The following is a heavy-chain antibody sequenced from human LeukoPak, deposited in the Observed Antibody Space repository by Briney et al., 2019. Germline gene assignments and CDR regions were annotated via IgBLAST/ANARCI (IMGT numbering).Heavy chain of an antibody. J-gene: IGHJ5*02. CDR3: ARAAVDYDILTGYYYNRWNWFDP. CDR1: GYTFTGYY. D-gene: IGHD3-9*01. CDR2: ISAYNGNT. Sequence: ASVKVSCKASGYTFTGYYMHWVRQAPGQGLEWMGWISAYNGNTNYAQKLRGRVTMTTDTSTSTAYMELRSLRSDDTAVYYCARAAVDYDILTGYYYNRWNWFDPWGQGTLVTVSS. V-gene: IGHV1-18*04.